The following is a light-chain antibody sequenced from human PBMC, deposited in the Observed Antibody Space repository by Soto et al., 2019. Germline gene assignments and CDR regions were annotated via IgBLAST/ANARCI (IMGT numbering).Light chain of an antibody. V-gene: IGLV2-14*03. J-gene: IGLJ2*01. Sequence: QSALTQPASVSGSPGQSITISCNGSSGDVGGYDYVSWYQQLPGKAPKLMIYDVTNRPSGVSNRFSGSKSDNTASLTISGLQAEDEADYYCSSYTGSSTLFGGGTKVTVL. CDR3: SSYTGSSTL. CDR1: SGDVGGYDY. CDR2: DVT.